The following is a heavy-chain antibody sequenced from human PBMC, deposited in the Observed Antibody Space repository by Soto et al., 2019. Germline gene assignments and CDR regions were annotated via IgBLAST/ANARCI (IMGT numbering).Heavy chain of an antibody. CDR2: IYYSGST. CDR1: GGSIRRGDYY. V-gene: IGHV4-30-4*01. D-gene: IGHD3-10*01. J-gene: IGHJ4*02. Sequence: QVQLQASGPGLVKPSQTLSLTCTVSGGSIRRGDYYWSWLRPPPGKGLAWIGYIYYSGSTYYNPSLKSRVTISGDTSKNQISPKLSSGTAADTAVYYCAREAAEYQRRGVMIPDIDYWGQGTLVTVSS. CDR3: AREAAEYQRRGVMIPDIDY.